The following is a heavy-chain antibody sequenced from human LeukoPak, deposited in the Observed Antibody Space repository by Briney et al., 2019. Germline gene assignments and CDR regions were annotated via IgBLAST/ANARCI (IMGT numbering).Heavy chain of an antibody. CDR2: IHYRGSA. CDR3: AWSYGSGNYFDY. D-gene: IGHD3-10*01. V-gene: IGHV4-59*01. CDR1: GGSISTYY. J-gene: IGHJ4*02. Sequence: TETLSLTRTVSGGSISTYYWSGIRQPPGKGREWIGYIHYRGSANYNPSLKSRVTISVDASMNQFSLKLSSVTAADTAVYYCAWSYGSGNYFDYWGQGNLLTVSS.